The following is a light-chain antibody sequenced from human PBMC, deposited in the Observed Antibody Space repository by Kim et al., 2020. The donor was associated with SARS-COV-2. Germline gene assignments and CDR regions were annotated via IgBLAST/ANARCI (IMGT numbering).Light chain of an antibody. Sequence: EIVLTQCPVTVSLSPGERATLSCRASHDVANRQLAWHQQKPGQAPRLLIYGTSSRATGVPDRFSGSGSGTDFTLTISRLEPEDFAIYFCQQYGSSRWTFGQGTKVDIK. V-gene: IGKV3-20*01. J-gene: IGKJ1*01. CDR2: GTS. CDR1: HDVANRQ. CDR3: QQYGSSRWT.